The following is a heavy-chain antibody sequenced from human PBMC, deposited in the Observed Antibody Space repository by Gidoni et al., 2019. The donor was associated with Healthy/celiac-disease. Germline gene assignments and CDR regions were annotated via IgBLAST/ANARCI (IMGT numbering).Heavy chain of an antibody. Sequence: QVQLQESGPGLVKPSETLSLTCTVSGGSISSYYWSWIRQPPGKGLEWIGYIYYSGSTNYNPSLKSRVTISVDTSKNQFSLKLSSGTAADTAVYYCARENPFPDRGWFDPWGQGTLVTVSS. CDR2: IYYSGST. D-gene: IGHD3-10*01. CDR3: ARENPFPDRGWFDP. J-gene: IGHJ5*02. CDR1: GGSISSYY. V-gene: IGHV4-59*01.